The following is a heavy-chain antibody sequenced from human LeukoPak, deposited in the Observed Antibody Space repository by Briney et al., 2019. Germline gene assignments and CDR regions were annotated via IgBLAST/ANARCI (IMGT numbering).Heavy chain of an antibody. J-gene: IGHJ4*02. V-gene: IGHV4-38-2*02. CDR3: ALGGAAFDY. D-gene: IGHD6-13*01. CDR2: IYHSGST. Sequence: SETLSLTCTVSGYSISSGYYWGWIRQPPGKGLEWIGSIYHSGSTYYNPSLKSRVTISVDTSKNQFSLKLSSVTAADTAVYYCALGGAAFDYWGQGTLVTVSS. CDR1: GYSISSGYY.